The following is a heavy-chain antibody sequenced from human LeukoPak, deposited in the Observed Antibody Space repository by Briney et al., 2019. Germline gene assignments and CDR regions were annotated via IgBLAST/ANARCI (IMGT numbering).Heavy chain of an antibody. J-gene: IGHJ3*02. Sequence: SVKVSCKASGGTFSSYAISWVRQAPGQGLEWMGRIIPIFGTATYAQKFQGRVTITTDESTSTAYMELSSLRSEDTAVYYCARDQGEWLVANAFDIWGQGTMVTVSS. CDR2: IIPIFGTA. D-gene: IGHD6-19*01. CDR3: ARDQGEWLVANAFDI. V-gene: IGHV1-69*05. CDR1: GGTFSSYA.